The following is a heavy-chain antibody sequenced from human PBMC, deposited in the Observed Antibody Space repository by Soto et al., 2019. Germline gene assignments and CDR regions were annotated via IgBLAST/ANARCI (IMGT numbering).Heavy chain of an antibody. Sequence: QVQLVQSGAEVKKPGASVKVSCKASGYTFTGYYMHWVRQAPGQGLEWMGWINPNSGGTNYAQKFQGRVTMTRDTSISTAYMELSRLRSDDTAVYYCARDQEDIVVVPAPYGMDVWGQGTTVTVSS. CDR3: ARDQEDIVVVPAPYGMDV. D-gene: IGHD2-2*01. CDR1: GYTFTGYY. CDR2: INPNSGGT. J-gene: IGHJ6*02. V-gene: IGHV1-2*02.